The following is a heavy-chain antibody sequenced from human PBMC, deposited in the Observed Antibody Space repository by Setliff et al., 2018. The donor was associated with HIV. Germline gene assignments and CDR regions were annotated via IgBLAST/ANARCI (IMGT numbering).Heavy chain of an antibody. J-gene: IGHJ6*02. CDR1: GFTFNNHA. V-gene: IGHV3-30*04. CDR2: ISSDGSEK. D-gene: IGHD1-7*01. CDR3: ARVRSWNFVDGMDV. Sequence: PGGSLRLSCAASGFTFNNHAIHWVRQAPGKGLEWVAVISSDGSEKEFVDSVKGRFTISRDSSKDTVSLEMDSLRGEDTAVYYCARVRSWNFVDGMDVWGQGTTVTVSS.